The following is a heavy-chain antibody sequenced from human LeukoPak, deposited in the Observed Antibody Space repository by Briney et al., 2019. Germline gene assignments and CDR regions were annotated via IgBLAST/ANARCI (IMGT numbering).Heavy chain of an antibody. CDR3: AKEGRITMVRGRYYYMDV. CDR2: ISGSGGST. D-gene: IGHD3-10*01. CDR1: GFTFSSYG. Sequence: PGGSLRLSCAASGFTFSSYGMSWVRQAPGKGLEWVSAISGSGGSTYYADSVKGRFTISRDNSKNTLYLQMNSLRAEDTAVYYCAKEGRITMVRGRYYYMDVWGXGTXVTIS. V-gene: IGHV3-23*01. J-gene: IGHJ6*03.